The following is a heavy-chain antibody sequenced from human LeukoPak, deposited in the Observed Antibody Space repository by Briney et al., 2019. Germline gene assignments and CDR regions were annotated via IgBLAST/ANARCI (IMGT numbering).Heavy chain of an antibody. CDR1: GFTFSSYA. D-gene: IGHD3-10*01. J-gene: IGHJ6*02. Sequence: GGSLRLSCAASGFTFSSYAMSWVRQAPGKGLERVSAISGGGGSTYYADSVKGRFTISRDNSKNTLYLQMNSLRAEDTAVYYCAKDRPPQQRRFGNYYGMDVWGQGTTVTVSS. CDR3: AKDRPPQQRRFGNYYGMDV. CDR2: ISGGGGST. V-gene: IGHV3-23*01.